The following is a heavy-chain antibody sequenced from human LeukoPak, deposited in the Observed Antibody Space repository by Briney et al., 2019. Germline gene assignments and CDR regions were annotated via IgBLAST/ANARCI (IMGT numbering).Heavy chain of an antibody. J-gene: IGHJ4*02. D-gene: IGHD5-24*01. Sequence: KSSQTLSLTCTVSGDSISSGAYYWSWIRQHPGKGLEWIAYIYYSGSTSYNPALKSRVTISVDTSKNQFSLKVTSVTAADTAVYYCARAEDGYNFDYWGQGTLVTVSS. CDR1: GDSISSGAYY. CDR3: ARAEDGYNFDY. CDR2: IYYSGST. V-gene: IGHV4-31*03.